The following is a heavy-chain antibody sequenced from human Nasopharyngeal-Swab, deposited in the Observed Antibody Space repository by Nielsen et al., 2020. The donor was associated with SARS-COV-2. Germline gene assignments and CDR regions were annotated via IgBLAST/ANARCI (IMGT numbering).Heavy chain of an antibody. V-gene: IGHV3-9*01. CDR1: GFTFDA. Sequence: SLKISCAASGFTFDAMHWVRQAPGKGLEWVSGISWNSGSIGYADSVKGRFTISRDNAKNSLYLQMNSLRAEDTALYYCATDATSYYYYGMDVWGQGTTVTVSS. J-gene: IGHJ6*02. CDR3: ATDATSYYYYGMDV. CDR2: ISWNSGSI. D-gene: IGHD1-26*01.